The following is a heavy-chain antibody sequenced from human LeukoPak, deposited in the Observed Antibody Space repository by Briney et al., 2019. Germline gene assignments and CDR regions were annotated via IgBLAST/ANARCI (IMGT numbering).Heavy chain of an antibody. J-gene: IGHJ4*02. Sequence: GGSLRLSWVGSGFTFSTHSMNWVRQAPGKGLEWVSSISSAGTYIYSADSVKGRFTISRTNAKNSLYLQMNSLRAEDTAVYYCARAGSGPTLDYWGQGTLVTVSS. CDR2: ISSAGTYI. CDR3: ARAGSGPTLDY. V-gene: IGHV3-21*01. CDR1: GFTFSTHS. D-gene: IGHD2-15*01.